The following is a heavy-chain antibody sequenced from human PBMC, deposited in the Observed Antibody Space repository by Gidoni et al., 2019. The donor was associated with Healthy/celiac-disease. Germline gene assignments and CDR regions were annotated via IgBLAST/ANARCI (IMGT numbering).Heavy chain of an antibody. Sequence: QVQLQQWGAGLLKPSATLSFTCAVYGRSFRGYYWSWIRQPLGKGLEWMGEINHRGSTNYNPSSKSRVDISVDTSKNQFSLKLSSVTAADTAVDYCARGAVTMVRGVIGPWYRYWGQGTLVTVSS. CDR3: ARGAVTMVRGVIGPWYRY. CDR1: GRSFRGYY. CDR2: INHRGST. V-gene: IGHV4-34*01. D-gene: IGHD3-10*01. J-gene: IGHJ4*02.